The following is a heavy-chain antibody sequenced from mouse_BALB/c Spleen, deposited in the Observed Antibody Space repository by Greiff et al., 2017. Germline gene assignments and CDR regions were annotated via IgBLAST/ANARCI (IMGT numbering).Heavy chain of an antibody. D-gene: IGHD2-10*01. V-gene: IGHV5-17*02. CDR3: ARGAYYGKRDYYAMDY. CDR2: ISSGSSTI. Sequence: EVKLVESGGGLVQPGGSRKLSCAASGFTFSSFGMHWVRQAPEKGLEWVAYISSGSSTIYYADTVKGRFTISRDNPKNTLFLQMTSLRSEDTAMYYCARGAYYGKRDYYAMDYWGQGTSVTVSS. J-gene: IGHJ4*01. CDR1: GFTFSSFG.